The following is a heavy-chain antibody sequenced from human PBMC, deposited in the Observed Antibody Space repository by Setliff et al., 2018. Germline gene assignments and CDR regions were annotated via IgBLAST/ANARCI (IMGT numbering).Heavy chain of an antibody. V-gene: IGHV4-59*08. CDR2: VHFGGGT. J-gene: IGHJ6*03. CDR3: ARAPPNRYSGSYEYFYMDV. D-gene: IGHD1-26*01. CDR1: SGSINSYY. Sequence: PSETLSLTCTVSSGSINSYYWSWVRQSPGKGLEWIGFVHFGGGTNYNPSLKSRVTMSADTSKNQISLKLTSVTAADTAVYYCARAPPNRYSGSYEYFYMDVWGKGTTVTVSS.